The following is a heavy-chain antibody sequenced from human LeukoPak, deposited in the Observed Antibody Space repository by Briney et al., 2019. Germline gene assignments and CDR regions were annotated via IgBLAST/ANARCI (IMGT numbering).Heavy chain of an antibody. Sequence: SETLSLTWAVYGGSFSGYYWSWIRQPPGKGLEWIGEINHSGSTNYNPSLKSRVTISVDTSKNQFSLKLSSVTAADTAVYYCARGHATLFDYWGQGTLVTVSS. J-gene: IGHJ4*02. CDR1: GGSFSGYY. D-gene: IGHD2-15*01. V-gene: IGHV4-34*01. CDR3: ARGHATLFDY. CDR2: INHSGST.